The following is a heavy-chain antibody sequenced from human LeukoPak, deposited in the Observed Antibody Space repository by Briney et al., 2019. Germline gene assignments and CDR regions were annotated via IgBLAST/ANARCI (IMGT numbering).Heavy chain of an antibody. J-gene: IGHJ5*02. D-gene: IGHD6-13*01. CDR3: ARGPAAVHP. CDR2: VLHTGST. Sequence: SETLSLTCAVHGYSLTNHYWIWIRQPPGKGLEWIAEVLHTGSTNCNPSFKSRVTVSVDTSKSQFFLNLTSVTAADTAVYYCARGPAAVHPWGRGILVTVSS. V-gene: IGHV4-34*12. CDR1: GYSLTNHY.